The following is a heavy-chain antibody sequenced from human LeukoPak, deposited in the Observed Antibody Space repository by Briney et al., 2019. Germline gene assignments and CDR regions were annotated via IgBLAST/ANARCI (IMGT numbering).Heavy chain of an antibody. J-gene: IGHJ4*02. CDR2: IYYSGST. Sequence: PSETLSLTCTVSGGSISSSSYYWGWIRQPPGKGLEWIGSIYYSGSTYYNPSLKSRVTISVDTSKNQFSLKLSSVTAADTAVYYCARGEGVTMIVVVPSVCFDYWGQGTLVTVSS. D-gene: IGHD3-22*01. CDR1: GGSISSSSYY. V-gene: IGHV4-39*07. CDR3: ARGEGVTMIVVVPSVCFDY.